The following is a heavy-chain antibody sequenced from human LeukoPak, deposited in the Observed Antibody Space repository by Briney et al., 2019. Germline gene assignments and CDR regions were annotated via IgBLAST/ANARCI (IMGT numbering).Heavy chain of an antibody. Sequence: GRSLRLSCAASGFTFSNAWMSWVRQAPGKGLEWVGRIKSKTDGGTTDYAAPVKGRFTISRDDSKNTLYLQMNSLKTEDTAVYYCTTDFRGYEPFDYWGQGTLVTVSS. CDR3: TTDFRGYEPFDY. J-gene: IGHJ4*02. V-gene: IGHV3-15*01. D-gene: IGHD5-12*01. CDR2: IKSKTDGGTT. CDR1: GFTFSNAW.